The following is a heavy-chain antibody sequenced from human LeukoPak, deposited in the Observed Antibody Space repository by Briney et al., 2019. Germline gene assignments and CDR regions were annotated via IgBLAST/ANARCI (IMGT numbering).Heavy chain of an antibody. CDR3: ARQHDFWSGFYY. Sequence: SETLSLTCSVSGGSISSYHWSWVRQSPAKGLESIGHISDSGTINYNPSLESRIIVSLDTSKNQFYLNLTSVTAADTAVYYCARQHDFWSGFYYWGQGTLVTVST. CDR1: GGSISSYH. D-gene: IGHD3-3*01. J-gene: IGHJ4*02. CDR2: ISDSGTI. V-gene: IGHV4-59*08.